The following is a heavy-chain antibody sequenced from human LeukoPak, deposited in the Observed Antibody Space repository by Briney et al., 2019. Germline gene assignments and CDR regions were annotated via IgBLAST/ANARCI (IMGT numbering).Heavy chain of an antibody. CDR1: GGSISSSSYY. D-gene: IGHD3-10*01. CDR3: ARSPYYYGSGINRYYYYYMDV. V-gene: IGHV4-39*07. J-gene: IGHJ6*03. CDR2: INHSGST. Sequence: SETLSLTCTVSGGSISSSSYYWGWIRQPPGNGLEGIGEINHSGSTNYNPSLKSRVTISVDKSKNQFSLNLSSVTAADTAVYYCARSPYYYGSGINRYYYYYMDVWGKGTTVTVSS.